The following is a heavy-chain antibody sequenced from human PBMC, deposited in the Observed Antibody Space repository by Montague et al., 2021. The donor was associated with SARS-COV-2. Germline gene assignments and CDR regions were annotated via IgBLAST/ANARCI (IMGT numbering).Heavy chain of an antibody. CDR2: IYYTGNT. Sequence: SETLSLTCTVSGYSISSSNYYWGWIRQPPGKGLEWIATIYYTGNTYYSPSLKSRVTISVDRSNNQVSLKLSSVTAADTAVYYCARRLGGSGWLDYWGQGTLVTVSS. CDR3: ARRLGGSGWLDY. CDR1: GYSISSSNYY. V-gene: IGHV4-39*01. D-gene: IGHD6-25*01. J-gene: IGHJ4*02.